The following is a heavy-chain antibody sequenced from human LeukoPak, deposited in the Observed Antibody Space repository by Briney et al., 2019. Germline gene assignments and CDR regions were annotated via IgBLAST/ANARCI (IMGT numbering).Heavy chain of an antibody. CDR2: IYHSGST. Sequence: SETLSLTCTVSGGSISSGSYYWSWIRQPPGKGLEWIGYIYHSGSTYYNPSLKSRVTISVDRSKNQFSLKLSSVTAADTAVYYCARHTETHTYQLPAFDYWGQGTLVTVSS. D-gene: IGHD2-2*01. CDR1: GGSISSGSYY. CDR3: ARHTETHTYQLPAFDY. V-gene: IGHV4-30-2*01. J-gene: IGHJ4*02.